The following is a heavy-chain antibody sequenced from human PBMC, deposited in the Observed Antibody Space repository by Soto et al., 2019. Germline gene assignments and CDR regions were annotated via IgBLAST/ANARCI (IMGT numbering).Heavy chain of an antibody. J-gene: IGHJ3*02. Sequence: QVQLVQSGAEVKKPGASVKVSCKASGYTFTSYGISWVRQAPGQGLEWMGWISAYNGNTNYAQKLQGRVTMTTDTSTSTADMELRSLRSDDTAVYYCARDLSPLVPAALSDAFAIWGKGTMVTVSS. V-gene: IGHV1-18*04. D-gene: IGHD2-2*01. CDR1: GYTFTSYG. CDR3: ARDLSPLVPAALSDAFAI. CDR2: ISAYNGNT.